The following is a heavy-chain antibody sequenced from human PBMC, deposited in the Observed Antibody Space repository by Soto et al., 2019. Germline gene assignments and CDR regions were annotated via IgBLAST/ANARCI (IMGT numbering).Heavy chain of an antibody. CDR2: IIPILGIA. Sequence: SVKVSCKASGGTFSSYTISWVLQAPGQGLEWVGRIIPILGIANYAQKFQGRVTITADKSTSTAYMELSSLRSEDTAVYYCARRRGYSYGTSNWGQGTLVTVSS. D-gene: IGHD5-18*01. CDR1: GGTFSSYT. V-gene: IGHV1-69*02. CDR3: ARRRGYSYGTSN. J-gene: IGHJ4*02.